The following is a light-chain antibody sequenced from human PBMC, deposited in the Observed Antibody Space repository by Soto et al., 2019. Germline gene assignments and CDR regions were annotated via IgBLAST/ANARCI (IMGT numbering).Light chain of an antibody. J-gene: IGLJ1*01. V-gene: IGLV4-69*01. Sequence: QLVLTQSPSASASLGASVKLTCTLSSGHSSYAIAWHQKQPGKGPRYLMDLNNDGSHTKGDGIPDRFSGSSSGADRFLIISSLQSEDEADYYCAAWDGSLKEYVFGTGTKLTVL. CDR1: SGHSSYA. CDR3: AAWDGSLKEYV. CDR2: LNNDGSH.